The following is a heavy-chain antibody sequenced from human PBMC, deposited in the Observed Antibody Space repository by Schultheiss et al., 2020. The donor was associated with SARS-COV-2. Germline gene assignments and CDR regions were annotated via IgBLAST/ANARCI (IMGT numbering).Heavy chain of an antibody. Sequence: GGSLRLSCAASGFTFSSYWMHWVRQAPGKGLVWVSRINSDGSSTSYADSVKGRFTISRDNAKNTLYLQMNSLRAEDTAVYYCARAGQLGYGMDVWGQGTTVTVA. CDR1: GFTFSSYW. J-gene: IGHJ6*02. D-gene: IGHD5-24*01. CDR3: ARAGQLGYGMDV. V-gene: IGHV3-74*01. CDR2: INSDGSST.